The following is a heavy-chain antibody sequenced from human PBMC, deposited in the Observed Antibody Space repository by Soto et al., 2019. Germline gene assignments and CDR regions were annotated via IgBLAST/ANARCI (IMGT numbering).Heavy chain of an antibody. D-gene: IGHD6-13*01. V-gene: IGHV3-9*01. CDR2: INWNSGSI. Sequence: EVQLVESGGGLVQPGRSLRLSCAASGFTFDDYAMHWVRQVPGKGLEWVSGINWNSGSIGYGDSGKGRFAISRDKAKNSLHLQMNSLSAEDTAFYYCVKDESINWYSGHFRHWGQGTLVTVSS. CDR1: GFTFDDYA. CDR3: VKDESINWYSGHFRH. J-gene: IGHJ1*01.